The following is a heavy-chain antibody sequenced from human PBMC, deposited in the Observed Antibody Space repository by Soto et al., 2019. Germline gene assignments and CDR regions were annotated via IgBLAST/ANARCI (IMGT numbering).Heavy chain of an antibody. Sequence: SEILSLTCAVYGGSFSGYYWTWIRQPPGTGLEWIGEINHSGSTNYNPSLKSRVTISVDTSKNQFSLKLSSVTAADTAVYYCARSPPYYYDSSGYSEWFDPWGQGTLVTVSS. CDR1: GGSFSGYY. D-gene: IGHD3-22*01. CDR3: ARSPPYYYDSSGYSEWFDP. J-gene: IGHJ5*02. V-gene: IGHV4-34*01. CDR2: INHSGST.